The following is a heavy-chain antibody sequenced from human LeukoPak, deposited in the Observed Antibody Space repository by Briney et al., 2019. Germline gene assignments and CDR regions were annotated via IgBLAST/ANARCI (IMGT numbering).Heavy chain of an antibody. D-gene: IGHD1-26*01. CDR3: ARESVGAHYYYGMDV. J-gene: IGHJ6*02. V-gene: IGHV3-43D*03. Sequence: PGGSLRLSCAASGFTFDDYAMHWVRQAPGKGLEWVSLISWDGGSTYYADSVKGRFTISRDNSKNSLYLQMNSLRAEDTALYYCARESVGAHYYYGMDVWGQGTTVTVSS. CDR2: ISWDGGST. CDR1: GFTFDDYA.